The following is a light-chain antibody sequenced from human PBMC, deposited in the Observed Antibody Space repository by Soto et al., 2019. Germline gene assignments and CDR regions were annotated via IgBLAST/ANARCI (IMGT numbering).Light chain of an antibody. CDR1: QSIGNW. CDR3: QLYNSYSRT. V-gene: IGKV1-5*03. J-gene: IGKJ1*01. Sequence: DIQMTHSPSTLSASVGDRVTITCRASQSIGNWLAWYQQKPGKAPNLLIYKASSLESGVPLRFSGSGSGTEFALTISSLQPDDSATYYCQLYNSYSRTFGQGTKVDIK. CDR2: KAS.